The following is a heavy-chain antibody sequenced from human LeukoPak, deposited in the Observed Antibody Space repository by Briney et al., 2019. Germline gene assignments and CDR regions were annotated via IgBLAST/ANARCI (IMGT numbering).Heavy chain of an antibody. CDR2: IYTSGST. Sequence: SETLSLTCTVSGGSISSGSYYWSWIRQPAGKGLEWIGRIYTSGSTNYNPSLKSRVTISVDTSKNQFSLKLSSVTAADTAEYYCARARQYQLHPYWCFDLWGRGTLVTVSS. V-gene: IGHV4-61*02. D-gene: IGHD2-2*01. CDR1: GGSISSGSYY. J-gene: IGHJ2*01. CDR3: ARARQYQLHPYWCFDL.